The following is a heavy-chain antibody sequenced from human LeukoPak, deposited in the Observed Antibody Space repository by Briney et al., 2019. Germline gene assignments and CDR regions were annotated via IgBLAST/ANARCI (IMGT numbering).Heavy chain of an antibody. CDR2: IYYSGNT. CDR1: GGSVSSYY. J-gene: IGHJ3*02. Sequence: PSETLSLTCTVSGGSVSSYYWSWIRQPPGKGLEWIGYIYYSGNTNYYPSLKSRVTMSVDTSKNQFSLKLNSVTAADTAVYYCARHCGITMFRGLLSAFDIWGQGTMVTVSS. CDR3: ARHCGITMFRGLLSAFDI. D-gene: IGHD3-10*01. V-gene: IGHV4-59*08.